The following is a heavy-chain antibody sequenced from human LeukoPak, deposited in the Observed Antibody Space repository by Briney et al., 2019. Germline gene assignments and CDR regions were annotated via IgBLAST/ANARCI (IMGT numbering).Heavy chain of an antibody. CDR1: GGTFISYA. J-gene: IGHJ4*02. Sequence: SVKVSCKASGGTFISYAISWVRQAPGQGLEWMGGIIPIFGTANYAQKFQGRVTITADESTSTAYMELSSLRSEDTAVYYCARVGFSGYLHYFDYWGQGTLVTVSS. CDR3: ARVGFSGYLHYFDY. V-gene: IGHV1-69*13. D-gene: IGHD3-22*01. CDR2: IIPIFGTA.